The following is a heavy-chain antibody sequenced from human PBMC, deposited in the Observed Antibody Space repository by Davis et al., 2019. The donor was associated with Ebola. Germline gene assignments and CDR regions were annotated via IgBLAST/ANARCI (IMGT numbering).Heavy chain of an antibody. J-gene: IGHJ4*02. CDR3: ARESAAVHFDY. D-gene: IGHD4-17*01. CDR1: GFTFSDYY. V-gene: IGHV3-11*04. Sequence: GESLKISCAASGFTFSDYYMSWIRQAPGKGLEWVSYISSSGSTINYADSVKGRFTISRDNAKNSLYLQMNSLRAEDTAVYYCARESAAVHFDYWGQGTLVTVSS. CDR2: ISSSGSTI.